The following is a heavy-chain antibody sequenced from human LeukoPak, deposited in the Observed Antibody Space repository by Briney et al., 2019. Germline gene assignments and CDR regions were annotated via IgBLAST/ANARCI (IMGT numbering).Heavy chain of an antibody. D-gene: IGHD2-15*01. Sequence: GGSLRLSCAASGFTFSRFSMSWVRQAPGKGLEWVSAISGSGGSTYYADSVKGRFTISRDNSKNTLYLQMNSLRAEDTAVYYCAKDWGYCSGGSCFTPFDYWGQGTLVTVSS. V-gene: IGHV3-23*01. CDR1: GFTFSRFS. J-gene: IGHJ4*02. CDR2: ISGSGGST. CDR3: AKDWGYCSGGSCFTPFDY.